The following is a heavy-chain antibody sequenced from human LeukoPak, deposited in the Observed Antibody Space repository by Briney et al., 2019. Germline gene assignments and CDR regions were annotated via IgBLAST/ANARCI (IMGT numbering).Heavy chain of an antibody. V-gene: IGHV1-2*02. D-gene: IGHD7-27*01. CDR2: INPNIGVT. J-gene: IGHJ3*01. CDR1: GYTFTGYY. CDR3: ARANWDAFDV. Sequence: VSVKVSCKASGYTFTGYYMHWVRQAPGQGPEWMGWINPNIGVTNYAQKFQGRVTMTRDTSISTAYMELSRLRSDDTAIYYCARANWDAFDVWGQGTMVTVSS.